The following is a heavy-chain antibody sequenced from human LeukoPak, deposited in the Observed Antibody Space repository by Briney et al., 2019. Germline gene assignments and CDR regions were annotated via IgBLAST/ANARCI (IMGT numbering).Heavy chain of an antibody. J-gene: IGHJ6*03. CDR3: ARGSMVGGVIPYYYYYMDV. CDR1: EYTFTGYY. Sequence: GASVKVSCKASEYTFTGYYMHWVRQAPGQGLEWMAWMNPNSGGTNYAQKFQGRVTMTRDTSISTAYMELSRLRSDDTAVYYCARGSMVGGVIPYYYYYMDVWGKGTTVTISS. D-gene: IGHD3-10*01. CDR2: MNPNSGGT. V-gene: IGHV1-2*02.